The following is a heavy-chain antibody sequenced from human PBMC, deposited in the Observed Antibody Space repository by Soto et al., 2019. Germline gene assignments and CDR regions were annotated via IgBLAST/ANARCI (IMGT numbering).Heavy chain of an antibody. V-gene: IGHV4-4*07. CDR3: ARGMTPPGAPAWYYFDS. CDR2: FSLSGTT. D-gene: IGHD2-8*02. Sequence: SETLSLTCTVSGGSMSSNYWTWIRQSPGKGLEWIGRFSLSGTTNYSPSLRSRVTMSADVSKNQFSLRLTSVTAADTALYSCARGMTPPGAPAWYYFDSWGQGTLVTVSS. CDR1: GGSMSSNY. J-gene: IGHJ4*02.